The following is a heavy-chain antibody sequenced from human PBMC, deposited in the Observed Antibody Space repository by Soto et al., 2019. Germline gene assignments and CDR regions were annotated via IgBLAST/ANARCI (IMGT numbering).Heavy chain of an antibody. CDR1: GYTFTSYS. Sequence: ASVKVPCKASGYTFTSYSIHWVRQAPGQRLEWMGWINAGNGNTKYSQSFQGRVTFARDTSANTVYMELSSLRSEDTAVYYCARRLCGDYTFFDYWGQGTLVTVSS. CDR2: INAGNGNT. J-gene: IGHJ4*02. D-gene: IGHD4-17*01. V-gene: IGHV1-3*01. CDR3: ARRLCGDYTFFDY.